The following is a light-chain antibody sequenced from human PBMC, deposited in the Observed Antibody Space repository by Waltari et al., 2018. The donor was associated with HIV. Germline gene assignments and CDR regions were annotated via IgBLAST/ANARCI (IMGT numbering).Light chain of an antibody. CDR1: SSNIGAGSD. CDR3: QSFDSSLTTSGVI. Sequence: QSVLTPPPSVSRAPGQRVPISCTGSSSNIGAGSDLHWYQQLPGTAPKLLIYANINRPSGVPDRFSDSKSGSSASLAITGLQAEDEAHYYCQSFDSSLTTSGVIFGGGTKLTVL. J-gene: IGLJ2*01. CDR2: ANI. V-gene: IGLV1-40*01.